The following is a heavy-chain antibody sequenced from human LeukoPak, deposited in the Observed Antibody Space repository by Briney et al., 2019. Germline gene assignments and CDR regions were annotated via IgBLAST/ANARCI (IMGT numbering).Heavy chain of an antibody. CDR1: GYTFTNYG. CDR3: ARARLPIVVVTAIRRDAFDI. D-gene: IGHD2-21*02. J-gene: IGHJ3*02. CDR2: IIPILGIA. V-gene: IGHV1-69*04. Sequence: ASVKVSCKASGYTFTNYGITWVRQAPGQGLEWMGRIIPILGIANYAQKFQGRVTITADKSTSTAYMELSSLRSEDTAVYYCARARLPIVVVTAIRRDAFDIWGQGTMVTVSS.